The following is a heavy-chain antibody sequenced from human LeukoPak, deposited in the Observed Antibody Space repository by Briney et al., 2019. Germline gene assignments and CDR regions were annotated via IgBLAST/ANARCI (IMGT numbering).Heavy chain of an antibody. CDR2: INPNSGGT. CDR3: ARSGGYSSSWYISFDY. V-gene: IGHV1-2*04. CDR1: GYTFTGYY. D-gene: IGHD6-13*01. J-gene: IGHJ4*02. Sequence: ASVKVSCKASGYTFTGYYMHWVRQAPGQGLEWMGWINPNSGGTNYAQKFQGWVTMTRDTSISTAYMELSRLRSDDTAVYYCARSGGYSSSWYISFDYWGQGTLLTVSS.